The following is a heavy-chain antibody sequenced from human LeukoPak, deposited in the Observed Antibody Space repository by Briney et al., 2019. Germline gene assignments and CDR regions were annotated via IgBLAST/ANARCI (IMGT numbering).Heavy chain of an antibody. CDR3: ARGFCADEICQVFTN. Sequence: SETLSLTCIVSGGAVNSYYWSWIRQTPEKGLEGIGYISHSGNTDYAPSLKSRVTMSLDTSKNQFSLKLSSVTAADTALYYCARGFCADEICQVFTNWGQGILVTVSS. D-gene: IGHD2-21*01. V-gene: IGHV4-59*02. CDR1: GGAVNSYY. CDR2: ISHSGNT. J-gene: IGHJ4*02.